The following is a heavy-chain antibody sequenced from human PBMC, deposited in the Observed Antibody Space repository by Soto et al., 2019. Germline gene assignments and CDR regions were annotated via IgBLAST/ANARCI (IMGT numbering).Heavy chain of an antibody. CDR1: GCSISSTNYY. Sequence: SYTLCLTCPFSGCSISSTNYYWVWIRQPPGKGLEWIGRIYYSGIPYYNPSLKSRVTISVDTSTNQFSLKLNSVTAADTAVHYCETDGSGSYRNFDECGKGSL. V-gene: IGHV4-39*01. D-gene: IGHD3-10*01. CDR3: ETDGSGSYRNFDE. CDR2: IYYSGIP. J-gene: IGHJ4*02.